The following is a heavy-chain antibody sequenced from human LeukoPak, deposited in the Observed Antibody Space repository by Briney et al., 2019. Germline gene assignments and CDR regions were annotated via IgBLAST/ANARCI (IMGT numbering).Heavy chain of an antibody. V-gene: IGHV3-48*01. Sequence: GSLRLSCAASGFTFSSYSMNWVRQAPGKGLEWVSYISSSSSTIYYADSVKGRFTISRDKAKNSLYLQMNSLRAEDTALYYCARFIRGYSYGAFDYWGQGTLVTVSS. CDR1: GFTFSSYS. CDR2: ISSSSSTI. D-gene: IGHD5-18*01. CDR3: ARFIRGYSYGAFDY. J-gene: IGHJ4*02.